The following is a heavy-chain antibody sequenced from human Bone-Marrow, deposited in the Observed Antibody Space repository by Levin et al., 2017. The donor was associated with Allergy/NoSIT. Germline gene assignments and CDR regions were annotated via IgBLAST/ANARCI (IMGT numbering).Heavy chain of an antibody. CDR3: ARNAHRGTTGTTFILQDDAFDI. D-gene: IGHD1-1*01. CDR1: GFTFSSYW. J-gene: IGHJ3*02. Sequence: GGSLRLSCAASGFTFSSYWMSWVRQAPGKGLEWVANIKQDGSEKYYVDSVKGRFTISRDNAKNSLYLQMNSLRAEDTAVYYCARNAHRGTTGTTFILQDDAFDIWGQGTMVTVSS. CDR2: IKQDGSEK. V-gene: IGHV3-7*03.